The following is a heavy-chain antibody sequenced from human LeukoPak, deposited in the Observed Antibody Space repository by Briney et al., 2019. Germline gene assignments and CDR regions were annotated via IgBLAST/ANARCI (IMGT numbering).Heavy chain of an antibody. D-gene: IGHD2-2*01. CDR1: GGSISSSSYY. CDR2: IYYSGST. CDR3: ARGPVCSSTSCRYYYMDV. J-gene: IGHJ6*03. Sequence: SETLSLTCTVSGGSISSSSYYWGWIRQPPGKGLGWIVSIYYSGSTYYNPSLKSRVTISVDTSKNQFSLKLSSVTAADTAVYYCARGPVCSSTSCRYYYMDVWGKGTTVTISS. V-gene: IGHV4-39*07.